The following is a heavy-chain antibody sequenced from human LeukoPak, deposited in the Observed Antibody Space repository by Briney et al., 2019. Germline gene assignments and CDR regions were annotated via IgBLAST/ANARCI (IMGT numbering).Heavy chain of an antibody. J-gene: IGHJ4*02. D-gene: IGHD4-17*01. CDR2: IYYRGST. CDR1: GGSISSYY. Sequence: PSETLSLTCTVSGGSISSYYWSWIRQPPGKGLEWIGYIYYRGSTIYNPSLKSRVTMSVDTSKNQFSLKLSSVTAADTAVYYCARDRGDYGDSLFDYWGQGTLVTVSS. V-gene: IGHV4-59*01. CDR3: ARDRGDYGDSLFDY.